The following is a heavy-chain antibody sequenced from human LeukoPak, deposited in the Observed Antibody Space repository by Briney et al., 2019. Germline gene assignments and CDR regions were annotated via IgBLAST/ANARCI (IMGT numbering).Heavy chain of an antibody. Sequence: SETLSLTCTVSGGSISSYCWSWLRQPPGKGLEWIGYIYYSRSTNYNPSLKGRVTISVDTSKNQFSLKLSSVTAADTAVYYCARDPGDGYNEYYFDYWGQGTLVTVSS. V-gene: IGHV4-59*01. CDR2: IYYSRST. D-gene: IGHD5-24*01. CDR3: ARDPGDGYNEYYFDY. CDR1: GGSISSYC. J-gene: IGHJ4*02.